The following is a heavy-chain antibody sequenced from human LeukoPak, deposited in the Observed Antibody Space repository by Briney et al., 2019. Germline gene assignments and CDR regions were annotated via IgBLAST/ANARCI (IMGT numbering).Heavy chain of an antibody. Sequence: GGSLRLSCAASRFTFDDYAMHWVRQAPGKGLEWVSGISWNSGSIGYADSAKGRFTISRDNAKNSLYLQMNSLTAQDTAVYYCTRCPSSTSCYGILLDYWGQGTLVTVSS. CDR3: TRCPSSTSCYGILLDY. CDR2: ISWNSGSI. V-gene: IGHV3-9*01. D-gene: IGHD2-2*01. J-gene: IGHJ4*02. CDR1: RFTFDDYA.